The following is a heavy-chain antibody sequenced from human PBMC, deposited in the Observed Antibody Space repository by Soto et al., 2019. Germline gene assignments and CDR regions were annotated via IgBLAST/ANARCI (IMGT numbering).Heavy chain of an antibody. J-gene: IGHJ4*02. CDR2: ISSSSSYI. D-gene: IGHD2-21*02. CDR3: ARGLTVVTAIVGY. Sequence: PGGSLRLYCAASGFTFSSYIMNWVRQSPGKGLEWVSSISSSSSYIYYTDSVKGRFTISRDNAKNSLYLQMNSLRAEDTAVYYCARGLTVVTAIVGYWGQGTLVTVSS. V-gene: IGHV3-21*01. CDR1: GFTFSSYI.